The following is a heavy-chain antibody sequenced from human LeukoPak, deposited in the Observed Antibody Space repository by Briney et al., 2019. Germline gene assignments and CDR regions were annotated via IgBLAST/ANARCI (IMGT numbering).Heavy chain of an antibody. V-gene: IGHV3-23*01. CDR2: LSGSGYST. D-gene: IGHD2-2*01. CDR3: AKDQYCTSTSCYVGY. J-gene: IGHJ4*02. CDR1: GFTFSSYG. Sequence: GGSLRLSCAASGFTFSSYGMFWVRQAPGKGPDWVSSLSGSGYSTYYADSVNGRFTISRDNPKNMLYLQMNSLRPEDTAVYYCAKDQYCTSTSCYVGYWGQGTLVTVSS.